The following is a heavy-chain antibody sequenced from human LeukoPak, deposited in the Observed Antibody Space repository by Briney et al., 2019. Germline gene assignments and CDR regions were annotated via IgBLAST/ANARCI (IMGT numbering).Heavy chain of an antibody. J-gene: IGHJ4*02. CDR2: IKQDGSEK. V-gene: IGHV3-7*04. CDR1: GITFSRYW. CDR3: ARDADFEY. Sequence: GGSLRLSCAVSGITFSRYWMSWVRQAPGKGLEWVANIKQDGSEKNYVDSVKGRFTISRDNAKNSLYLQMNSLRAEDTAVYDCARDADFEYWGQGTLVTVSS.